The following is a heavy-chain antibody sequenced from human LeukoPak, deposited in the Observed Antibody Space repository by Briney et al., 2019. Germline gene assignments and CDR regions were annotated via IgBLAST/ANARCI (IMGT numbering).Heavy chain of an antibody. D-gene: IGHD1-26*01. Sequence: PSETLSPTCTVSGASVGSAGYYWSWIRQPPGGGLEWIGYVYYISNTNYNPSLKSRVTMSVNPSENQFSLKLNSVTAADTAMYYCARTQSQSGSYRYYFGYWGQGTLVTVSS. CDR1: GASVGSAGYY. J-gene: IGHJ4*02. CDR2: VYYISNT. CDR3: ARTQSQSGSYRYYFGY. V-gene: IGHV4-61*08.